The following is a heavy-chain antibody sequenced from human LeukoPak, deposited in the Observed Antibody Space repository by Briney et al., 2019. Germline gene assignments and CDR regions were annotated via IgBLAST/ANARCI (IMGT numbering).Heavy chain of an antibody. Sequence: GGSLRLSCAASGFTFSSYSMNWVRQAPGKGLEWVSYISSSSSTIYYADSVKGRFTISRDNAKNSLYLQMNSLRAEDTAVYYCARVRYCSGGSCYLTAPEEAFDIWGQGTMVTVSS. D-gene: IGHD2-15*01. J-gene: IGHJ3*02. CDR2: ISSSSSTI. CDR1: GFTFSSYS. CDR3: ARVRYCSGGSCYLTAPEEAFDI. V-gene: IGHV3-48*04.